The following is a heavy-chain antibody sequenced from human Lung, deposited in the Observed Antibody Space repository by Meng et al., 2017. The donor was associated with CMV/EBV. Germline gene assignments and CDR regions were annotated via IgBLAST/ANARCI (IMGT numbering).Heavy chain of an antibody. CDR2: IRHDGTNK. CDR1: GFRFDDYG. Sequence: GGSLRLSCAASGFRFDDYGMHWVRQTPGKGLEWVAFIRHDGTNKFYGDSVKGRFTISRDNSKNTVYLQMNSLRPEETAVYYCAKDLLLFGGPNAYFDQWGQGTLVTGYS. CDR3: AKDLLLFGGPNAYFDQ. J-gene: IGHJ4*02. V-gene: IGHV3-30*02. D-gene: IGHD3-16*01.